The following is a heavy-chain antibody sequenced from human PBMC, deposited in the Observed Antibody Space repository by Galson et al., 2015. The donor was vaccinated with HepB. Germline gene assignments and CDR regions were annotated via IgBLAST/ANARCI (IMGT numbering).Heavy chain of an antibody. CDR3: AKATSGTCSGANCYYFDF. J-gene: IGHJ4*02. CDR1: GFTFSGYA. V-gene: IGHV3-23*01. D-gene: IGHD2-15*01. CDR2: FSGPGATT. Sequence: SLRLSCAASGFTFSGYAMSWVRQTPEKGLEWVSTFSGPGATTYHAASVKGRFTISRDNSKNTLSLQMNGLRADDTAVYYCAKATSGTCSGANCYYFDFWGQGALVTVSS.